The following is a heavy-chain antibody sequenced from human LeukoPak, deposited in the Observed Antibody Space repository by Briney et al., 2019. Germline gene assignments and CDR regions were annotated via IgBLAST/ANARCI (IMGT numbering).Heavy chain of an antibody. Sequence: RGESLKISCKGSGYRFTNSWIGWVRQMPGKGLEWMGIIYPGDSDTRYSPSFQGQVTISADKSISTAYLQWSGLKASDTAMYYCARRIAAEAFDIWGQGTMVTVSA. CDR1: GYRFTNSW. CDR2: IYPGDSDT. V-gene: IGHV5-51*01. D-gene: IGHD6-25*01. CDR3: ARRIAAEAFDI. J-gene: IGHJ3*02.